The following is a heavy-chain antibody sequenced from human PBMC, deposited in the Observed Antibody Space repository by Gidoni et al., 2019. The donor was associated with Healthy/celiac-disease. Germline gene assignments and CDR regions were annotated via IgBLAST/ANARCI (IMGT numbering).Heavy chain of an antibody. V-gene: IGHV1-24*01. Sequence: QVQLVQSGAEVKKPGASVKVSCKVSGYTLTELSMHWVRQAPGKGLEWMGGFDPEDGETIYAQKFQGRVTMTEDTSTDTAYMELSSLRSEDTAVYYCATAGITHYYDSRFHYYFDYWGQGTLVTVSS. CDR1: GYTLTELS. D-gene: IGHD3-22*01. J-gene: IGHJ4*02. CDR2: FDPEDGET. CDR3: ATAGITHYYDSRFHYYFDY.